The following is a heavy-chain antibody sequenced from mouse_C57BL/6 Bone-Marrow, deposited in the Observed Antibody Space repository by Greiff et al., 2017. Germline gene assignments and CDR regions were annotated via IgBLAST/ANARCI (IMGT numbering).Heavy chain of an antibody. V-gene: IGHV7-3*01. Sequence: DVMLVESGGGLVQPGGSLSLSCAASGFTFTDYYMSWVRQPPGKALEWLGFIRNKANGYTTEYSASVKGRFTISRDNSPSILYLQMNALGAEDSATYCCARYGATDYAMDYWGQGTSVTVSS. CDR3: ARYGATDYAMDY. D-gene: IGHD3-1*01. J-gene: IGHJ4*01. CDR2: IRNKANGYTT. CDR1: GFTFTDYY.